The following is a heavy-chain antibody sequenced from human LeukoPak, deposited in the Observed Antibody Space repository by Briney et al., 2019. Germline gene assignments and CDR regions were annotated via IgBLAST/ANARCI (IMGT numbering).Heavy chain of an antibody. CDR3: ARVDYGDYGHVDY. V-gene: IGHV1-2*02. CDR1: GYTFTGYY. CDR2: INPNRGGT. J-gene: IGHJ4*02. D-gene: IGHD4-17*01. Sequence: GASVKVSCKASGYTFTGYYMHWVRQAPGQGLEWMGWINPNRGGTNYAQKFQGRVTMTRDTSISTAYMELSRLRSDDTAMYYCARVDYGDYGHVDYWGQGTLVTVSS.